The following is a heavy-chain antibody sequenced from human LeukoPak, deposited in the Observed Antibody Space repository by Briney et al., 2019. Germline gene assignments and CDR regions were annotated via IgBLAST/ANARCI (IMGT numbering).Heavy chain of an antibody. V-gene: IGHV1-58*02. J-gene: IGHJ6*02. CDR2: IVVGSGNT. Sequence: SVKVSCKASGFTCISSAMQWVRQARGQRLEWIGWIVVGSGNTNNAQKIQERVTITRDMSPSTGYMELSSLRAEDTAVYYCAADWVRGGTNYYYNGMDVWGQGTTVTVSS. D-gene: IGHD2-21*01. CDR1: GFTCISSA. CDR3: AADWVRGGTNYYYNGMDV.